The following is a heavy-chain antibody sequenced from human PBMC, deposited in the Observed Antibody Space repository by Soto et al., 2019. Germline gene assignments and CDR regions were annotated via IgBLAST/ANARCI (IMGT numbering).Heavy chain of an antibody. CDR3: ARDGDALSPEIY. Sequence: SETLSLTCAVYGGSFSGYYWSWIRQPPGKGLEWIGEINHSGSTNYNPSLKSRVTISVDTSKNQFSLKLSSVTAADTAVYYCARDGDALSPEIYWGQGTLVTVSS. CDR1: GGSFSGYY. V-gene: IGHV4-34*01. J-gene: IGHJ4*02. CDR2: INHSGST. D-gene: IGHD7-27*01.